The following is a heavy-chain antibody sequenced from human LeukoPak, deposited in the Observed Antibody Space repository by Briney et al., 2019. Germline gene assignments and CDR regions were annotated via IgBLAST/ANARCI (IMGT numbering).Heavy chain of an antibody. J-gene: IGHJ4*02. Sequence: GEFLKISCKGSGYSFTTYWIGWVRPMPGKGLGWMGIIYPGDSDSRYSPSFQGQVTISADKSNSTAYLQWSSLKASDTAMYYCARHRHTNNPPEYFDSWGQGTLVTVSP. D-gene: IGHD1-14*01. CDR3: ARHRHTNNPPEYFDS. CDR1: GYSFTTYW. CDR2: IYPGDSDS. V-gene: IGHV5-51*01.